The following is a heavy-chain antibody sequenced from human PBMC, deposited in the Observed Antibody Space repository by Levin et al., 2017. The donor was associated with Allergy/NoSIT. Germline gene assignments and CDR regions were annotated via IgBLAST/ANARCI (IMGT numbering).Heavy chain of an antibody. V-gene: IGHV1-18*01. CDR3: ARLPVILGYCSSTSCVFYY. Sequence: ASVKVSCKASGYTFTSYGISWVRQAPGQGLEWMGWISAYNGNTNYAQKLQGRVTMTTDTSTSTAYMELRSLRSDDTAVYYCARLPVILGYCSSTSCVFYYWGQGTLVTVSS. CDR1: GYTFTSYG. CDR2: ISAYNGNT. D-gene: IGHD2-2*01. J-gene: IGHJ4*02.